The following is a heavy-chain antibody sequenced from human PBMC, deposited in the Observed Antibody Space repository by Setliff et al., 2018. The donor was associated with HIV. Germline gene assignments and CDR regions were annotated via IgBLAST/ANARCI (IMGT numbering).Heavy chain of an antibody. CDR3: VKGAPDYDTNPFYYYFYMHV. CDR1: GFNFGSFA. Sequence: PGESLRLSCAASGFNFGSFAMTWVRQAPGKGLELVSAIYGDGSYTYYADSVKGRFTISRENSQSTVSLQMNSLRVDDTALYYCVKGAPDYDTNPFYYYFYMHVWGKGTTVTVSS. V-gene: IGHV3-23*03. D-gene: IGHD4-17*01. J-gene: IGHJ6*03. CDR2: IYGDGSYT.